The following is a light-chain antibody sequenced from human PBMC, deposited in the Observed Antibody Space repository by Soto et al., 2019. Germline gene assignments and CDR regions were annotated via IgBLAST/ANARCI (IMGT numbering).Light chain of an antibody. J-gene: IGLJ1*01. CDR3: SSYTSSSTLD. CDR2: DVS. CDR1: SSDVGGYNY. Sequence: QSVLTQPASVSGSPGQSITISCTGTSSDVGGYNYVSWYQQHPGKAPKLMIYDVSNRPSGVSNSFSGSKSGNTASLTISGLQAEDEADYYCSSYTSSSTLDFGTGTKVTVL. V-gene: IGLV2-14*01.